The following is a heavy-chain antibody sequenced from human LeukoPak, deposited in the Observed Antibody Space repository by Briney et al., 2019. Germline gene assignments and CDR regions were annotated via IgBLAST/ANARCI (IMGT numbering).Heavy chain of an antibody. D-gene: IGHD6-13*01. CDR1: GFTFGDYA. CDR2: IKQDGSEK. J-gene: IGHJ4*02. Sequence: GGSLRLSCTASGFTFGDYAMTWVRQAPGKGLEWVANIKQDGSEKYYVDSVKGRFTISRDNAKNSLYLQMNSLRAEDTAVYYCARDQSSSWSYDYWGQGTLVTVSS. V-gene: IGHV3-7*01. CDR3: ARDQSSSWSYDY.